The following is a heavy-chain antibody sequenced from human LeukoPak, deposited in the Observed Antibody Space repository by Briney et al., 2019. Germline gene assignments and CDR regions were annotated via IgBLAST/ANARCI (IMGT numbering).Heavy chain of an antibody. CDR3: ARRYSGSYYGAFDI. CDR2: MNPNSGNT. Sequence: ASVKVSCKASGYTFTSYDINWVRQATGQGLEWMGWMNPNSGNTGYAQKFQGRVTITRNTSISTAYMELSSLRSEDTAVYYCARRYSGSYYGAFDIWGQGTMVTVSS. V-gene: IGHV1-8*03. J-gene: IGHJ3*02. D-gene: IGHD1-26*01. CDR1: GYTFTSYD.